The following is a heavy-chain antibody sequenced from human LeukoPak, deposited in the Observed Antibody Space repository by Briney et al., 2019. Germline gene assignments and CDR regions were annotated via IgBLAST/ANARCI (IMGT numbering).Heavy chain of an antibody. D-gene: IGHD2-2*01. CDR2: INHSGST. Sequence: SETLSLTCAVYGRSFSGYYWSWIRQPPGKGLEWIGEINHSGSTNYNPSLKSRVTISVDTSKNQFSLKLSSVTAADTAVYYCARRHRRNCSSTSCRHNWFDPWGQGTLVTVSS. J-gene: IGHJ5*02. CDR3: ARRHRRNCSSTSCRHNWFDP. CDR1: GRSFSGYY. V-gene: IGHV4-34*01.